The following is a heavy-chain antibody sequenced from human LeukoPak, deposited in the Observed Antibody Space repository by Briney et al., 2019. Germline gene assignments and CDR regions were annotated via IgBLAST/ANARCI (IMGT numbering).Heavy chain of an antibody. CDR1: GFTFSNAW. D-gene: IGHD6-19*01. CDR3: TTDGYGGWYRE. Sequence: GGSLRLSCAASGFTFSNAWMSWVRKPPGKGLEWVGRIKSKTDGGTTDYAAPVKGRFTISRDDSKNTLYLQMNSLKTEDTAVYYCTTDGYGGWYREWGQGTLVTVSS. V-gene: IGHV3-15*01. J-gene: IGHJ4*02. CDR2: IKSKTDGGTT.